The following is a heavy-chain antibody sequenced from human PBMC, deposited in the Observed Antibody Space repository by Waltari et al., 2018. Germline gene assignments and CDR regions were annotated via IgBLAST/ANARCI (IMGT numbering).Heavy chain of an antibody. CDR3: AKDADNDDYGLFDF. Sequence: QLMASGGGLVQPGGSLRLSCSASGFTFSSSAMSWVRLAPGRELEWVSGIDGAGDKTSYANSVKARFTISRDNSKDTLNLHMDSLRADDTAVYYCAKDADNDDYGLFDFWGRGTLVTVSS. CDR2: IDGAGDKT. V-gene: IGHV3-23*01. CDR1: GFTFSSSA. D-gene: IGHD4-17*01. J-gene: IGHJ4*02.